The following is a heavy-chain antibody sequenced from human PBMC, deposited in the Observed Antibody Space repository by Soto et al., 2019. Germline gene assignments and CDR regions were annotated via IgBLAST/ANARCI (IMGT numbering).Heavy chain of an antibody. V-gene: IGHV3-23*01. Sequence: PGGSLRLSCAASGFTFSSYAMSWVRQAPGKGLEWVSAISGSGGSTYYADSVKGRFTISRDNSKNTLYLQMNSLRAEDTAVYYCAKDRYYGSGSYSHKGYWGQGTLVTVSS. CDR2: ISGSGGST. CDR1: GFTFSSYA. J-gene: IGHJ4*02. D-gene: IGHD3-10*01. CDR3: AKDRYYGSGSYSHKGY.